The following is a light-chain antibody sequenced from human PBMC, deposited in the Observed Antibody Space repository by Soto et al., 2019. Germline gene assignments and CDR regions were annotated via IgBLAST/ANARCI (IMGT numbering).Light chain of an antibody. Sequence: QPVLTQPASVSGSPGQSITISCTGTSSDVGNYNLVAWYQEHPGKAPKLMIFEATKRPSGVSIRFSGSKSGNTASLTISGLQAEDEADYYCCSYAGGGTWVFGGGTKVTVL. V-gene: IGLV2-23*01. CDR1: SSDVGNYNL. CDR3: CSYAGGGTWV. CDR2: EAT. J-gene: IGLJ3*02.